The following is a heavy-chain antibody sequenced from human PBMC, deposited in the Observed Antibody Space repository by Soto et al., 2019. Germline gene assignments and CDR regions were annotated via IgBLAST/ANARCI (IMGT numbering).Heavy chain of an antibody. CDR2: ISGNGGST. Sequence: GGSLRLSCAASGFSFSNYVMTWVRQAPGEGLECVSRISGNGGSTYNADSVKGRFTISRDNSKNMLYLQMNSLRAEDTAVYYCAKFGSLGVVTGYFDYWGEGFLVPVSS. CDR1: GFSFSNYV. V-gene: IGHV3-23*01. J-gene: IGHJ4*02. CDR3: AKFGSLGVVTGYFDY. D-gene: IGHD1-26*01.